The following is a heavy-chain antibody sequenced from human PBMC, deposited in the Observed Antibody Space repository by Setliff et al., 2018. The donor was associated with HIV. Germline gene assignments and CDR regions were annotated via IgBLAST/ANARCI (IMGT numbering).Heavy chain of an antibody. Sequence: SETLSLTCTVSGGSVGSGSYYWSWIRQPPGKGLEYIGYIYYTWSTTYNPSLKSRVSMSIDTSKNQFSLRLSSVAAADTAVYYCARDPPGHGDSNDYWGQGTLVTVSS. J-gene: IGHJ4*02. CDR1: GGSVGSGSYY. V-gene: IGHV4-61*01. D-gene: IGHD4-17*01. CDR2: IYYTWST. CDR3: ARDPPGHGDSNDY.